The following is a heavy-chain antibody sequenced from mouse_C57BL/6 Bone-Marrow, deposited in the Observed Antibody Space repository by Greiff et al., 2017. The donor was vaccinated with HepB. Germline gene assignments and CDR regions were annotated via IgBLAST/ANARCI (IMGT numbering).Heavy chain of an antibody. CDR3: ARPNSPHYYGISHWYFDV. J-gene: IGHJ1*03. V-gene: IGHV5-17*01. D-gene: IGHD1-1*01. CDR2: ISSGSSTI. Sequence: EVKLVESGGGLVKPGGSLKLSCAASGFTFSDYGMHWVRQAPEKGLEWVAYISSGSSTIYYADTVKGRFTISRDNAKNTLFLQMTSLRSEDTAMYYCARPNSPHYYGISHWYFDVWGTGTTVTVSS. CDR1: GFTFSDYG.